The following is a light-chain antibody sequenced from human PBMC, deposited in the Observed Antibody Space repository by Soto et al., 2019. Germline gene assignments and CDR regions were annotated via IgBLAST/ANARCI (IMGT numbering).Light chain of an antibody. J-gene: IGKJ1*01. CDR2: GAS. Sequence: EMVLTQSPGTLSLSPGERATLSCSASPTVRNNYLAWYQQKPGQAPRLLIYGASNRATGIPDRFSGGGSGTDFTLTISRLEPEDFAVYYCQQCGSSPWTFGQGTKGDIK. V-gene: IGKV3-20*01. CDR3: QQCGSSPWT. CDR1: PTVRNNY.